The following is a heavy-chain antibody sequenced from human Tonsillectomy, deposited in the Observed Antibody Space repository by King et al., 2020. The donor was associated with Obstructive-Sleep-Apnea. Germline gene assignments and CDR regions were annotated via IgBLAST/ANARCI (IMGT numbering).Heavy chain of an antibody. V-gene: IGHV4-59*08. Sequence: VQLQESGPGLVKPSETLSLTCTVSGGSISSYYWSWIRQPPGKGLEWIGYIYYIGSTNYNPSLKSRVTISLDTSRNQFSLKLSSVTAADTAVYYCAKLTYCGGDCYHMDVWGQGTTVTVSS. CDR1: GGSISSYY. CDR3: AKLTYCGGDCYHMDV. CDR2: IYYIGST. J-gene: IGHJ6*02. D-gene: IGHD2-21*02.